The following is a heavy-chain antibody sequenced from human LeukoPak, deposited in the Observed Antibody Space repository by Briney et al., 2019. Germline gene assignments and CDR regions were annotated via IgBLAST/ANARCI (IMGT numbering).Heavy chain of an antibody. CDR2: ISSSSSYT. V-gene: IGHV3-11*06. D-gene: IGHD5-12*01. Sequence: GGSLRLSCAASGFTFSDYYMSWIRQAPGKGLEWVSYISSSSSYTNYADSVEGRFTISRDNAKNSLYLQMNSLRAEDTAVYYCARGGGYEPLDYWGQGTLVTVSS. J-gene: IGHJ4*02. CDR3: ARGGGYEPLDY. CDR1: GFTFSDYY.